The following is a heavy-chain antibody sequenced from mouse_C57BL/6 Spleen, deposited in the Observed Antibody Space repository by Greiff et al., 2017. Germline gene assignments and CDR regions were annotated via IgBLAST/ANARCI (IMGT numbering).Heavy chain of an antibody. J-gene: IGHJ2*01. D-gene: IGHD1-1*01. CDR1: GYTFTSYW. CDR3: DRAVVEEDWFDY. V-gene: IGHV1-72*01. Sequence: QVQLQQPGAELVKPGSSVKLSCKASGYTFTSYWMHWVKQRPGRGLEWIGRIDPNSGGTKYNEKFKSKATLTVDKPSSTAYMQLSSLTSEDSAVYMCDRAVVEEDWFDYWGQGTTLTVSS. CDR2: IDPNSGGT.